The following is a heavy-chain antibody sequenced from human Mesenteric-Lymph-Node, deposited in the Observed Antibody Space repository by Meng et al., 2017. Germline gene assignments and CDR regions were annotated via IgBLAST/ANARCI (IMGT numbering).Heavy chain of an antibody. Sequence: SETLSLTCTVSGGSISSSSYSWGWIRQPPGKGLEWIGTIFYGGSTYYNPSLRSRVSISLDTSKNQFALRLSSVTAADTAVYYCARMNTVATVLFDYWGQGTVVTVSS. J-gene: IGHJ4*02. D-gene: IGHD5-12*01. CDR1: GGSISSSSYS. V-gene: IGHV4-39*06. CDR3: ARMNTVATVLFDY. CDR2: IFYGGST.